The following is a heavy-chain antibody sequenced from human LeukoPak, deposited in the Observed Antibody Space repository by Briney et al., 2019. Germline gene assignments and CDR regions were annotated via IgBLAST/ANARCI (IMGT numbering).Heavy chain of an antibody. CDR2: ISSSSSYI. V-gene: IGHV3-21*01. Sequence: PGGSLRLSCAASRFTFSSYSMNWVRQAPGKGLEWVSSISSSSSYIYYADSVKGRFTISRDNAKNSLYLQMNSLRAEDTAVYYCARDFLDIVVVVATFDYWGQGTLVTVSS. D-gene: IGHD2-15*01. J-gene: IGHJ4*02. CDR3: ARDFLDIVVVVATFDY. CDR1: RFTFSSYS.